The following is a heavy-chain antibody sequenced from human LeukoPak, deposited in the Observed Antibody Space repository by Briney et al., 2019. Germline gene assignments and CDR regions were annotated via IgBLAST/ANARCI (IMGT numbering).Heavy chain of an antibody. CDR3: ARDRYSSMIVVVGPFDY. V-gene: IGHV3-64*01. CDR1: GFTFSSYA. J-gene: IGHJ4*02. CDR2: ISSNGGST. Sequence: PGGSLRLSCAASGFTFSSYAMHWVRQAPGKGLEYVSAISSNGGSTYYANSVKGRFTISRDNSKNTLYLQMGSLRAEDMAVYYCARDRYSSMIVVVGPFDYWGQGTLVTVSS. D-gene: IGHD3-22*01.